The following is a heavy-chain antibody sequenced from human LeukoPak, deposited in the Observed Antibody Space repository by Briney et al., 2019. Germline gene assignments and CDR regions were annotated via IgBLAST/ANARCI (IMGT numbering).Heavy chain of an antibody. D-gene: IGHD3-3*01. Sequence: ASVKVSCKASGGTFSSYAISWVRQAPGQGLEWMGWMNPNSGNTGYAQKFQGRVTITRSTSISTAFMELSSLTSEDTAVYYCARGAGFWSGYLDYWGQGTLVTVSS. V-gene: IGHV1-8*03. CDR2: MNPNSGNT. CDR3: ARGAGFWSGYLDY. CDR1: GGTFSSYA. J-gene: IGHJ4*02.